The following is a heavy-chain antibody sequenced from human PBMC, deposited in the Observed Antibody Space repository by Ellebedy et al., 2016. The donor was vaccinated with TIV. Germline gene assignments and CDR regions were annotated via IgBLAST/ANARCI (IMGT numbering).Heavy chain of an antibody. V-gene: IGHV1-46*01. CDR1: GYTFTTYH. Sequence: AASVKVSCKPSGYTFTTYHIHWVRQAPGQGLEWMGIINPSDGSTTYAQKFQGRVIMTRDTSTITVYMVLSSPRSEDMAVYYCARGRPYGMDVWGQGTTVTVSS. J-gene: IGHJ6*02. CDR3: ARGRPYGMDV. CDR2: INPSDGST.